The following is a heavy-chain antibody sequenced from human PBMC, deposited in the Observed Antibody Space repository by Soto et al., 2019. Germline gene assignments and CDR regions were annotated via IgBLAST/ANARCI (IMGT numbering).Heavy chain of an antibody. CDR2: ISGGGDDT. CDR1: GFTFSSYA. CDR3: AKGRGYTTGWFMDY. V-gene: IGHV3-23*01. J-gene: IGHJ4*02. D-gene: IGHD6-19*01. Sequence: EVQLLESGGGLVQPGGSLRLSCAASGFTFSSYAMSWVRQAPGKGLEWVSAISGGGDDTYYADSVKGRFIISRDNSKNTVYLQMNTFRAEDAAVYYCAKGRGYTTGWFMDYWGRGTLLTVSS.